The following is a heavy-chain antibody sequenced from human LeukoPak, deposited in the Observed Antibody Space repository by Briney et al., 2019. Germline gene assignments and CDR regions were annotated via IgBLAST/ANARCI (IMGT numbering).Heavy chain of an antibody. J-gene: IGHJ4*02. D-gene: IGHD1-14*01. CDR1: GFSLSSYV. CDR2: ISGSGGST. CDR3: AKVNEPCY. Sequence: PGGSLRLSCAASGFSLSSYVMSWVRQAPGKGLEWVSVISGSGGSTYYADSVKGRFTISRDNSKNTLYLQMNSLRAEDTAVYYCAKVNEPCYWGQGTLVTVSS. V-gene: IGHV3-23*01.